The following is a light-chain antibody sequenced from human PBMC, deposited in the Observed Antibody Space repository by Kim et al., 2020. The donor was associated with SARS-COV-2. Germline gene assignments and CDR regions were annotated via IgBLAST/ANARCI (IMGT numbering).Light chain of an antibody. J-gene: IGLJ3*02. V-gene: IGLV1-47*01. CDR1: SSNIGSNY. Sequence: ELTQPPSASGTLGQRVTISCSGSSSNIGSNYVYWYQQLPGTAPKLLIYRNNQRPSGVPDRFSGSKSGTSASLAISGLRSEDEADYYCAAWDDSLSGRVFGGGTKLTVL. CDR2: RNN. CDR3: AAWDDSLSGRV.